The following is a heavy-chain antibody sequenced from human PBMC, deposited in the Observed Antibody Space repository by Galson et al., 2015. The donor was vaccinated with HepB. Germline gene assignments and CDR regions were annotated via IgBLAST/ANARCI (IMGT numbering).Heavy chain of an antibody. Sequence: SVKVSCKASGGTFSSYAISWVRQAPGQGLEWMGGIIPIFGTANYAQKFQGRVTITADESTSTAYMELSSLRSEDTAVYYCARGQRPQLRYFDWSYHYYYYYGMDVWGQGTTVTVSS. CDR1: GGTFSSYA. CDR3: ARGQRPQLRYFDWSYHYYYYYGMDV. CDR2: IIPIFGTA. J-gene: IGHJ6*02. V-gene: IGHV1-69*13. D-gene: IGHD3-9*01.